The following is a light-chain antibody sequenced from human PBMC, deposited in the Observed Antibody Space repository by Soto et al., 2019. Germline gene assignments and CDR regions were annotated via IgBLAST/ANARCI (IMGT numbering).Light chain of an antibody. J-gene: IGKJ4*01. V-gene: IGKV3-15*01. CDR3: QQHSNWPLT. CDR1: QSVSSN. Sequence: EIVMTQSPATLSVSPGERVTLSCRASQSVSSNLAWYQQKPGQAPRLLIYGASTRATGIPARFSGSGSGTEFTLTISSLQSEDFEVYYCQQHSNWPLTFGGGTKVEIK. CDR2: GAS.